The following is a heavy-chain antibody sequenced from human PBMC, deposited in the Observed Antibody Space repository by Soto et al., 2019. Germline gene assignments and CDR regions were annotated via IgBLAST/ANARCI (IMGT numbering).Heavy chain of an antibody. CDR3: ARDRDLEWFDSRYGMDV. V-gene: IGHV3-33*01. CDR2: IWYDGSNK. CDR1: GFTFSSYG. J-gene: IGHJ6*02. Sequence: PGGSLRLSCAASGFTFSSYGMHWVRQAPGKGLEWVAVIWYDGSNKYYADSVKGRFTISRDNSKNTLYLQMNSLRAEDTAVYYCARDRDLEWFDSRYGMDVWGQGTTVTVSS. D-gene: IGHD3-3*01.